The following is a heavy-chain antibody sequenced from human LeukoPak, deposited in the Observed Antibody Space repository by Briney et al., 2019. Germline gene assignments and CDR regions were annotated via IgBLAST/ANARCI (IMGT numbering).Heavy chain of an antibody. Sequence: GASVKVSCKTSGYTFTNYDINWVRQAPGQGLEWMGIINPSGGSTSYAQKFQGRVTMTRDTSTSTVYMELSSLRSEDTAVYYCARGSVFWSGYSPYNWFDPWGQGTLVTVSS. V-gene: IGHV1-46*01. D-gene: IGHD3-3*01. J-gene: IGHJ5*02. CDR3: ARGSVFWSGYSPYNWFDP. CDR1: GYTFTNYD. CDR2: INPSGGST.